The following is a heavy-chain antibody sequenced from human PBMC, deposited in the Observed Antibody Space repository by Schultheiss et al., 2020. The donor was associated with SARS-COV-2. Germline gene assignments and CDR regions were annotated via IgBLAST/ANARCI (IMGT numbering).Heavy chain of an antibody. D-gene: IGHD4-17*01. CDR1: GYTLTELS. V-gene: IGHV1-24*01. CDR2: FDPEDGET. J-gene: IGHJ4*02. CDR3: ARDSGLFGDYAFDY. Sequence: ASVKVSCKVSGYTLTELSMHWVRQAPGKGLEWMGGFDPEDGETIYAQKFQGRVTMTEDTSTDTAYMELSSLRSEDTAVYYCARDSGLFGDYAFDYWGQGTLVTVSS.